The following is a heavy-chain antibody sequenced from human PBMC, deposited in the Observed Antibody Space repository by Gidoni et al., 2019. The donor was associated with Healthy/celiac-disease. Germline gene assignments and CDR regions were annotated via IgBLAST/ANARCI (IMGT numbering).Heavy chain of an antibody. Sequence: QVQLVESGGGVVQPGRSLRLSCAASGFTFSSYAMHWVRQAPGKGLEWVAVISYDGSNKYYADSVKGRFTISRDNSKNTLYLQMNSLRAEDTAVYYCARVVNGAAAGGDYWGQGTLVTVSS. V-gene: IGHV3-30-3*01. D-gene: IGHD6-13*01. J-gene: IGHJ4*02. CDR3: ARVVNGAAAGGDY. CDR1: GFTFSSYA. CDR2: ISYDGSNK.